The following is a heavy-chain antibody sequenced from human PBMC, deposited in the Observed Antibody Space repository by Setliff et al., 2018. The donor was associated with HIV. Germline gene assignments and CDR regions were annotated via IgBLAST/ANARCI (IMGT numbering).Heavy chain of an antibody. CDR1: GGSINSGSYY. D-gene: IGHD1-26*01. V-gene: IGHV4-39*07. Sequence: SETLSLTCTVSGGSINSGSYYWGWIRQPPGKGLEWIASIYYSGSTSYNPALKSRVTMSVDAAKSQFFLKVASVTAADTAMYFCVRLYRGSTTKEKSDSWGQGMLVTVSS. J-gene: IGHJ4*02. CDR2: IYYSGST. CDR3: VRLYRGSTTKEKSDS.